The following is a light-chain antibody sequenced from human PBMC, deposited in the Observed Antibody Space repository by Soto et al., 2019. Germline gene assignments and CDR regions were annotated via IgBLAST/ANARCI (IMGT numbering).Light chain of an antibody. J-gene: IGKJ1*01. V-gene: IGKV1-5*03. CDR3: QHYNNYSEA. CDR1: QTISSW. CDR2: KAS. Sequence: DIQMTQSPSTLSGSVGDRVTITCPDSQTISSWLAWYQQKPGKAPKLLIYKASTLKSGVPSRFSGSGSGTEFTLTISSLQPDDFATYYCQHYNNYSEAFGQGTKVDIK.